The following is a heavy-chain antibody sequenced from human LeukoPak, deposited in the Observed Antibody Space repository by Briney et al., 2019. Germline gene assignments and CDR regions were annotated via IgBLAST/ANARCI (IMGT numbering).Heavy chain of an antibody. CDR3: ARDFENDFWSGYFPDY. CDR2: ISSSSSYI. CDR1: GFTFSSYS. V-gene: IGHV3-21*01. J-gene: IGHJ4*02. Sequence: KTGGSLRLSCAASGFTFSSYSMNWVRQAPGKGLEWVSSISSSSSYIYYADSVKGRFTISRDNAKNSLYLQMNSLRAEDTAVYYCARDFENDFWSGYFPDYWGQGTLVTVSS. D-gene: IGHD3-3*01.